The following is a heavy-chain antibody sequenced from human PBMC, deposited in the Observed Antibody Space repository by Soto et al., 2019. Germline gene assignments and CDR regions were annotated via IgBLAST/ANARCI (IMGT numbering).Heavy chain of an antibody. CDR3: ERNEVPHYGMDV. CDR2: IYHSGST. CDR1: GGSISSGGYS. V-gene: IGHV4-30-2*01. Sequence: SETLSLTCAVSGGSISSGGYSWSWIRQPPGKGLEWIGYIYHSGSTYYNPSLKSRVTISVDTSKNQFSLKLSSVTAADTAVYYCERNEVPHYGMDVWGQGTTVTVSS. J-gene: IGHJ6*02. D-gene: IGHD1-1*01.